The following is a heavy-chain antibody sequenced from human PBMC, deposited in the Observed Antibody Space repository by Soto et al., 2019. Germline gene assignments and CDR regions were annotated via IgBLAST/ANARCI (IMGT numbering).Heavy chain of an antibody. CDR3: AKVVRYCRGGRCYQSHFDY. J-gene: IGHJ4*02. CDR2: ISGDGGVT. CDR1: GFTFSSSA. D-gene: IGHD2-15*01. Sequence: EVQLLESGGDLVQPGGSLRLSCAASGFTFSSSAMSWVRQAPGKGLEWVSGISGDGGVTYYADSVKGRFTFSRDNSKNTLYLQMNSLRAEETAAYYYAKVVRYCRGGRCYQSHFDYWGQATLVTVSS. V-gene: IGHV3-23*01.